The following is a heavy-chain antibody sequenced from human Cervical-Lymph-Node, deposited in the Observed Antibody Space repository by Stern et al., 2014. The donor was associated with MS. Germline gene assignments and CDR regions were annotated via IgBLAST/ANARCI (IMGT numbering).Heavy chain of an antibody. D-gene: IGHD2-8*01. CDR1: GYSFTNYW. CDR3: ARTNGDYSYYYPLDV. V-gene: IGHV5-51*01. Sequence: EVQLVESGAEVKKPGESLKISCKGSGYSFTNYWIGWVRQMPGKGLEWMGIIYPGDSDTRYSPSFQGQVTISADKSISTAYLQWSSLKASDTAMYYCARTNGDYSYYYPLDVWGQGTTVTVSS. CDR2: IYPGDSDT. J-gene: IGHJ6*02.